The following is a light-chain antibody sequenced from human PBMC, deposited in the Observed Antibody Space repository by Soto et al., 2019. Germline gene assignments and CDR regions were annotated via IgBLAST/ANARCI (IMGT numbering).Light chain of an antibody. CDR3: QQRSNWHPLP. Sequence: EIVLTQSPATLSLSPGERATLSCRASQSVSSYLAWYQQKPGQAPRLLIYDASNRATGIPARFSGSGSGTDFTLTISSLEPEDLAVYYCQQRSNWHPLPFGQGTRLEIK. V-gene: IGKV3-11*01. J-gene: IGKJ5*01. CDR2: DAS. CDR1: QSVSSY.